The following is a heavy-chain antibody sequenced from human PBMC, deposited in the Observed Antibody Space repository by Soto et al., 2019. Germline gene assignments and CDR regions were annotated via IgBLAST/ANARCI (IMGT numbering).Heavy chain of an antibody. V-gene: IGHV1-46*01. CDR1: GYTLTSYY. J-gene: IGHJ5*02. D-gene: IGHD1-26*01. Sequence: ASVKVSCKASGYTLTSYYMHWVRQAPGQGLEWMGIINPSGGSTSYAQKFQGRVTMTRDTSTSTVYMELSSLRSEDTAVYYCARGGPRGRPNSGDWFDPWGQGTLVTVSS. CDR2: INPSGGST. CDR3: ARGGPRGRPNSGDWFDP.